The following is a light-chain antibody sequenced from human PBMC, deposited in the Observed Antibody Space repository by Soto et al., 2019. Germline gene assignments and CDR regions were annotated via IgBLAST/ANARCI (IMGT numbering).Light chain of an antibody. Sequence: QSALTQPASVSGSPGQSITISCTGTSSDVGGYNFVSWYRQYSGEVPKLIIFEGNKRPSGVSDRFSASKSGNTASLTISGLQAEDQADYYCCSSAGVSSFVFGAGTKLTVL. CDR1: SSDVGGYNF. J-gene: IGLJ1*01. CDR3: CSSAGVSSFV. V-gene: IGLV2-23*03. CDR2: EGN.